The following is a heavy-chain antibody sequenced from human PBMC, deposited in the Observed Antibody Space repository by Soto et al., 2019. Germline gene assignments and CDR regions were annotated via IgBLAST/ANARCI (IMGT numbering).Heavy chain of an antibody. Sequence: SSETLFLTCPFSGGSISNAAYSWSWIRQPPGKGLEWIGYIYPSGMPFYNPSLRSRVTISIDRSNDQFSLNLKSVTAADTAVYYCARERGGYGLFDSWGQGTLVTVSS. CDR2: IYPSGMP. D-gene: IGHD5-18*01. CDR1: GGSISNAAYS. CDR3: ARERGGYGLFDS. J-gene: IGHJ4*02. V-gene: IGHV4-30-2*01.